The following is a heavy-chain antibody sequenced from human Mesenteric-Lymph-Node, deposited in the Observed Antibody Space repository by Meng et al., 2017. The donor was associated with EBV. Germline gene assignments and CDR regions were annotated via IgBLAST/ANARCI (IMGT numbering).Heavy chain of an antibody. CDR2: ISYDASDK. CDR1: GFTFSSAW. CDR3: AKVRWGSYVADY. V-gene: IGHV3-30*18. J-gene: IGHJ4*02. Sequence: VQLVASGLGMVQPGGSLIPSCAASGFTFSSAWMHWVRQAPGKGLEWVAFISYDASDKYYADSVKGRFTISRDNSKNTLYLQMNSLRAEDTALYYCAKVRWGSYVADYWGQGTLVTVSS. D-gene: IGHD1-26*01.